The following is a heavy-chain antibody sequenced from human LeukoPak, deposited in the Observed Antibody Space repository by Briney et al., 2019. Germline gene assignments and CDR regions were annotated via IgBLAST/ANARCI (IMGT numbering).Heavy chain of an antibody. CDR1: GFTFSSYG. CDR2: ISYDGSNK. Sequence: PGRSLRLSCAASGFTFSSYGMHWVRQAPGKGLEWVAVISYDGSNKYYADSVKGRFTISRDNSKNTLYLQMNSLRAEDTAVYYCAKNHDYGDYAGLGTYYFDYWGQGTLVTVSP. CDR3: AKNHDYGDYAGLGTYYFDY. D-gene: IGHD4-17*01. V-gene: IGHV3-30*18. J-gene: IGHJ4*02.